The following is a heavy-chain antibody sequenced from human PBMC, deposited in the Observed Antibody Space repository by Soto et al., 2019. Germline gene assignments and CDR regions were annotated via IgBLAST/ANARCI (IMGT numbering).Heavy chain of an antibody. J-gene: IGHJ4*02. V-gene: IGHV1-18*01. Sequence: GASVKVSCKASGYTFTSYGISWVRHAPGQGLEWMGWISAYNGNTNYAQKLQGRVTMTTDTSTSTAYMELRSLRSDDTAVYYCAREGGDYSNYYFDYWGQGTLVTVSS. CDR2: ISAYNGNT. CDR3: AREGGDYSNYYFDY. D-gene: IGHD4-4*01. CDR1: GYTFTSYG.